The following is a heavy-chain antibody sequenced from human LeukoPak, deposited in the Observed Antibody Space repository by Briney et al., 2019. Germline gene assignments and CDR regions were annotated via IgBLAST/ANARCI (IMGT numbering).Heavy chain of an antibody. CDR1: GYTFTGYY. CDR3: ARGYCSGGSCNPFDY. Sequence: ASVKVSCKASGYTFTGYYMHWARQAPGQGLEWMGWINPNSGGTNYAQKFQGRVTMTRDTSISTAYMELSRLRSDDTAVYYCARGYCSGGSCNPFDYWGQGTLVTVSS. CDR2: INPNSGGT. V-gene: IGHV1-2*02. D-gene: IGHD2-15*01. J-gene: IGHJ4*02.